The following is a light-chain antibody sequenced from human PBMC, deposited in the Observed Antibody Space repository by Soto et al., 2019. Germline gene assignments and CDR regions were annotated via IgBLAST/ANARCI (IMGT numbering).Light chain of an antibody. CDR1: SSDVGNSDY. V-gene: IGLV2-14*01. CDR3: ISFTTRATYV. CDR2: DVS. Sequence: ALTQPASVSGSPGQSITISCTGTSSDVGNSDYVSWYQQHPGKVPKLMIYDVSNRPSGVSNRFSGSKSGNTASLTIPGLQAEDEADYYCISFTTRATYVFGTGTKVTVL. J-gene: IGLJ1*01.